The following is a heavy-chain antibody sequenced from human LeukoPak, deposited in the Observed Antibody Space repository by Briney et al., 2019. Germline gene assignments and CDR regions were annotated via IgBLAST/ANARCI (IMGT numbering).Heavy chain of an antibody. V-gene: IGHV1-18*01. D-gene: IGHD2-2*01. CDR3: AREDCSSTSCPAGFDY. CDR2: ISAYNGNT. CDR1: GYTFTSYG. Sequence: ASVKVSCKASGYTFTSYGISWVRQAPGQGLEWMGWISAYNGNTNYAQKIQGRVTMTTDTSTSTAYMELRSLRSDDTAVYYCAREDCSSTSCPAGFDYWGQGTLVTVSS. J-gene: IGHJ4*02.